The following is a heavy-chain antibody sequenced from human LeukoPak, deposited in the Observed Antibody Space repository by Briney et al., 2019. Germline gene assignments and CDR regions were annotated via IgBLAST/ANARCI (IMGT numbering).Heavy chain of an antibody. J-gene: IGHJ4*02. CDR1: GFTFSTYA. CDR2: ISGSGSNK. CDR3: ATSQSSVAGIVGD. Sequence: PGGSLRLSCAASGFTFSTYAMHWVRQAPGKGLEWVSYISGSGSNKYYADSVKGRFTISRDNAKNSLYLQMNSLRVEDTAVYYCATSQSSVAGIVGDWGQGTLVTVSS. V-gene: IGHV3-48*03. D-gene: IGHD6-19*01.